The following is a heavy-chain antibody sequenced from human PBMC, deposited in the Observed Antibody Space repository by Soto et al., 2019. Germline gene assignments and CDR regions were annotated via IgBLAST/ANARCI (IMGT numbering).Heavy chain of an antibody. V-gene: IGHV3-21*01. Sequence: EVQLVESGGGRVKPGGSLRLSCAASGFTFSSYSMNWVRQAPGKGLEWVSSISSSSSYIYYADSVKGRFTISRDNAKNSLYLQMNSLRAEDTAVYYCARGGPLSKNNWFDPWGQGTLVTVSS. CDR2: ISSSSSYI. D-gene: IGHD1-26*01. CDR1: GFTFSSYS. J-gene: IGHJ5*02. CDR3: ARGGPLSKNNWFDP.